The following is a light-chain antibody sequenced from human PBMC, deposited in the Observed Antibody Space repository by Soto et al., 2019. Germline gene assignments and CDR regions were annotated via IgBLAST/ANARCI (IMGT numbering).Light chain of an antibody. CDR2: DAS. CDR3: QDRSHGPPP. J-gene: IGKJ4*01. Sequence: EIVLTQSPATLSLSPGERATLSCRASQSISTYLAWYQQKLGQAPTLLIFDASSRATGIPARFSGRGSGTDFSLTISSLEPEDFAVYYWQDRSHGPPPFGGGTKVEIK. CDR1: QSISTY. V-gene: IGKV3-11*01.